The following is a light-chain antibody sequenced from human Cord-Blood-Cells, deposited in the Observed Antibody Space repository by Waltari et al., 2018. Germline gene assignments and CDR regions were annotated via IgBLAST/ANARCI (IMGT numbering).Light chain of an antibody. CDR2: EVS. Sequence: QSALTQPASVSGSPGQSITISCTGTSSDVRGYNYASWYQQHPGKAPKLMIYEVSNRPSGVSNGFSGTKSGNTASLTISGLQAEDEADYYCSSYTSSSTVVFGGGTKLTVL. V-gene: IGLV2-14*01. J-gene: IGLJ2*01. CDR3: SSYTSSSTVV. CDR1: SSDVRGYNY.